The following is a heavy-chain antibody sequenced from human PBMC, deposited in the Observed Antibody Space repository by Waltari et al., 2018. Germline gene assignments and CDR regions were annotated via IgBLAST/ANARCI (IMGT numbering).Heavy chain of an antibody. J-gene: IGHJ4*02. CDR3: ATVFYSGSPFDY. V-gene: IGHV4-34*01. CDR1: GGSFSGYY. Sequence: QVQLQQWGAGLLKPSETLSLTCAVYGGSFSGYYWSWIRQPPGKGLEWIGEINHSGSTNYNPSLKSRVTMTEDTSTDTAYMELSSLRSEDTAVYYCATVFYSGSPFDYWGQGTLVTVSS. D-gene: IGHD1-26*01. CDR2: INHSGST.